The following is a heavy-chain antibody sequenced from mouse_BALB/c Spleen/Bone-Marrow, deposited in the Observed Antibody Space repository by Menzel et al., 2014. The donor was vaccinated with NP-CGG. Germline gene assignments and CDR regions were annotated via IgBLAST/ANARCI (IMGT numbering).Heavy chain of an antibody. Sequence: EVQLQQSGTVLARPGASVKMSCKASGYSLTSYWMHWVKQRPGQGLEWIGAIYPGNSDTSYNQKFKGKAKLTAVTSASTAYMELSSLTNEDSAVYYCTRYYYGRYYAMDYWGQGTSVTVSS. CDR3: TRYYYGRYYAMDY. J-gene: IGHJ4*01. CDR2: IYPGNSDT. D-gene: IGHD1-1*01. V-gene: IGHV1-5*01. CDR1: GYSLTSYW.